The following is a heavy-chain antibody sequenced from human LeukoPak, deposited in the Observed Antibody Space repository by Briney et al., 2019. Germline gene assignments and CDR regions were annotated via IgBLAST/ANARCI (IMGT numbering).Heavy chain of an antibody. J-gene: IGHJ4*02. Sequence: SGTLSLTCAVSGASISSYNCWGWLRHSPGKVLEWIGEIYRSGITNYNPSLKSRVTISVDKSKNQFSLKLNSVTAADTAVYYCARGASTVTGYFDYWGQGTLVTVSS. CDR3: ARGASTVTGYFDY. CDR2: IYRSGIT. D-gene: IGHD4-17*01. CDR1: GASISSYNC. V-gene: IGHV4-4*02.